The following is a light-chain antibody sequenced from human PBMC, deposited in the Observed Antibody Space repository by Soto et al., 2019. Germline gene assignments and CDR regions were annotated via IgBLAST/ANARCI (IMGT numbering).Light chain of an antibody. Sequence: IVKTQSPATLSVSPGERATLSCRASQSVSSNLAWYQQKPGQAPRLLIYGASTRATGIPARFSGSGSGTEFTLTICSLQSEDFAVYYCQQYNNWPPGTFGQGTKLEIK. J-gene: IGKJ2*02. CDR3: QQYNNWPPGT. V-gene: IGKV3-15*01. CDR1: QSVSSN. CDR2: GAS.